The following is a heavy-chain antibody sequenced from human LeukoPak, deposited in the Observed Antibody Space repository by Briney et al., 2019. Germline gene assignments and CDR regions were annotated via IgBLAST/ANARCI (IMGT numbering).Heavy chain of an antibody. CDR3: ARDRNAYCNGGNCYSGSHWFDP. J-gene: IGHJ5*02. D-gene: IGHD2-15*01. CDR1: GFTLSNAW. V-gene: IGHV3-48*04. Sequence: PGGSLRLSCAASGFTLSNAWMNWVRQAPGKGLEWVSYISSSSSTIYYADSVKGRFTISRDNAKNTLYLQMNSLRVEDTAAYYCARDRNAYCNGGNCYSGSHWFDPWGQGTLVTVSS. CDR2: ISSSSSTI.